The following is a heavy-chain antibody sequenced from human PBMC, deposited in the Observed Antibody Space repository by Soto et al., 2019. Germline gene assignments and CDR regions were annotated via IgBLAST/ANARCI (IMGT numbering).Heavy chain of an antibody. CDR1: GFTFSGYA. Sequence: GGSLRLSCSASGFTFSGYAMHWVRQAPGKGLESVSAINNNGDSTYYTDSVKGRFIISRDSSKSTLYLQMSSLRAEDTAIYYCVRGCSSTSCYSRGNFDYWGQGTLVTVS. CDR2: INNNGDST. J-gene: IGHJ4*01. V-gene: IGHV3-64D*06. D-gene: IGHD2-2*01. CDR3: VRGCSSTSCYSRGNFDY.